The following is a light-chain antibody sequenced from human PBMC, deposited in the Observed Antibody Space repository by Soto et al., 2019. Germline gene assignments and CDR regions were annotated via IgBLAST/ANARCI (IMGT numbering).Light chain of an antibody. CDR3: SSYAGSNNLWV. Sequence: QSVLTQPPSASGSPGQSVTISCTGTSSDVGRYNYVSWYQHHPGKAPKLMIYEVTKRPSGVPDRFSGSKSGNTASLTVSGLQDEDEADYYCSSYAGSNNLWVFGGGTKLTVL. V-gene: IGLV2-8*01. CDR1: SSDVGRYNY. J-gene: IGLJ3*02. CDR2: EVT.